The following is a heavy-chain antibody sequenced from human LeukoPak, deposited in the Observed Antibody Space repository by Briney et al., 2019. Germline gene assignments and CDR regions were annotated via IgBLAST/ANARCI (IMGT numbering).Heavy chain of an antibody. Sequence: ASVKVSCKVSGYTLTELSMHWVRRAPGKGLEWMGGFDPEDGETIYAQKFQGRVTMTEDTSTDTAYMELSSLRSEDTAVYYCATARMVRGVISWFDPWGQGTLVTVSS. D-gene: IGHD3-10*01. CDR2: FDPEDGET. V-gene: IGHV1-24*01. CDR3: ATARMVRGVISWFDP. J-gene: IGHJ5*02. CDR1: GYTLTELS.